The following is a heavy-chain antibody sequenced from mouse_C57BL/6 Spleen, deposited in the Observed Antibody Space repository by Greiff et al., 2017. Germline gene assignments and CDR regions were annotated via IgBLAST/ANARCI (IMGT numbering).Heavy chain of an antibody. D-gene: IGHD1-1*01. Sequence: VQLQESGPGLVKPSQSLSLTCSVTGYSITSGYYWNWIRQFPGNKLEWMGYISYDGSNNYNPSLKNRISITRDTSKNQFFLKLNSVTTEDTATYYCARHYGSSYDYAMDYWGQGTSVTVSS. CDR3: ARHYGSSYDYAMDY. V-gene: IGHV3-6*01. CDR1: GYSITSGYY. J-gene: IGHJ4*01. CDR2: ISYDGSN.